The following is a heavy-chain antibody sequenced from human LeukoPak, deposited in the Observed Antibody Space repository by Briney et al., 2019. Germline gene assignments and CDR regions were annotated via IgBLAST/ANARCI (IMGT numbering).Heavy chain of an antibody. CDR1: GFTFSSYG. CDR3: ARDIGSSLDY. V-gene: IGHV3-30*03. Sequence: GGSLRLSCAASGFTFSSYGLHWVRQAPGKGLEWVAVISYDGSNKYYADSVKGRFTISRDNSKNTLYLQMNSLRAEDTAVYYCARDIGSSLDYWGQGTLVTVSS. J-gene: IGHJ4*02. CDR2: ISYDGSNK. D-gene: IGHD6-13*01.